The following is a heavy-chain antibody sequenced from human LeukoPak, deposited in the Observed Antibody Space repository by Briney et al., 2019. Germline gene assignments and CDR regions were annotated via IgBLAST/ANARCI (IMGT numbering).Heavy chain of an antibody. CDR3: AKGMKEMATDIWDY. CDR1: GFTFDDYA. Sequence: GRSLRLSCAASGFTFDDYAMHWVRQAPGKGLEWVSGISWNSGSIGYADSVKGRFTISRDNAKNSLYLQMNSLRAEDTALYYCAKGMKEMATDIWDYWGQGTLVTVSS. J-gene: IGHJ4*02. V-gene: IGHV3-9*01. CDR2: ISWNSGSI. D-gene: IGHD5-24*01.